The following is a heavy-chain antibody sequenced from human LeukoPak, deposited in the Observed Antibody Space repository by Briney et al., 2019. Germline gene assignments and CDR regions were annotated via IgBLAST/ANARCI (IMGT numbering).Heavy chain of an antibody. D-gene: IGHD3-3*01. CDR1: GYSITSGYY. CDR2: IYHSGRA. J-gene: IGHJ4*02. CDR3: ARVSAHGICDS. V-gene: IGHV4-38-2*02. Sequence: PSETLSLTCTVSGYSITSGYYWAWIRQPPGKGLGWIGNIYHSGRAFYKSSLKSRVTMSVETSKNQFSLNLTSVTAADTAVYFCARVSAHGICDSWGRGTLVTVSS.